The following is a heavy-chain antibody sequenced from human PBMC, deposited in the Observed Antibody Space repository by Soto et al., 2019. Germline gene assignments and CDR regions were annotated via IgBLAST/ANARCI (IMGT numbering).Heavy chain of an antibody. D-gene: IGHD3-3*01. CDR2: INNDATYR. Sequence: PGGSLRLSCAGSGFTFSDYFITWIRQAPGKGLEWISYINNDATYRKYADSVKGRFTVSRDNAKNSVFLQMNSLRPEDTDLYYCRKGDTIFGVVDDWGPGTLVTVSS. V-gene: IGHV3-11*06. J-gene: IGHJ4*02. CDR3: RKGDTIFGVVDD. CDR1: GFTFSDYF.